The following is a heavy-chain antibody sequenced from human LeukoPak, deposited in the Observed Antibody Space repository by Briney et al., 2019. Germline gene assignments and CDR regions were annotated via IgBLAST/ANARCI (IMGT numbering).Heavy chain of an antibody. CDR2: IHYSENT. CDR3: ARLHYFDSRGYYGPKRGPFDL. CDR1: GGSISSSSYC. J-gene: IGHJ2*01. V-gene: IGHV4-39*01. Sequence: PSETLSLTCTVSGGSISSSSYCWGWIRQPPWKDLEWIGSIHYSENTHYNPSLKSRVTVSVDTSKNQFPLRLSSVTAADTAVYYCARLHYFDSRGYYGPKRGPFDLWGRGTLVTVSS. D-gene: IGHD3-22*01.